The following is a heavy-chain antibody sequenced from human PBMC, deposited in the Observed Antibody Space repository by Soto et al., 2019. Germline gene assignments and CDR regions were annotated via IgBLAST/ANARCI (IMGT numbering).Heavy chain of an antibody. CDR2: INDSGST. V-gene: IGHV4-34*01. D-gene: IGHD6-13*01. Sequence: QAQLQQWGAGLLKPSETLSLTCAVYGGSFSGYYWSWIRQPPGKGLEWIGEINDSGSTNYNPSLKSRVTISVDTSKKQFSLKLGSVNAADMAVYDCARGRTVSTYSRYWDSGWYFDLWGRGTLVTVS. J-gene: IGHJ2*01. CDR3: ARGRTVSTYSRYWDSGWYFDL. CDR1: GGSFSGYY.